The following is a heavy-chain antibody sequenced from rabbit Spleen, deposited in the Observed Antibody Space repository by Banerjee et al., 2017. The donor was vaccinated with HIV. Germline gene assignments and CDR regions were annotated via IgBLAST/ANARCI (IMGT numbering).Heavy chain of an antibody. CDR3: ARGSAAMTMVITGFYFAL. CDR2: IAGSSSGFT. V-gene: IGHV1S40*01. Sequence: QSLEESGGDLVKPGASLTLTCTASRFSFSSTYYMCWVRQAPGKGLEWIACIAGSSSGFTYSASWAKGRFTISKTSSTTVTLQLTSLTAADTATYFCARGSAAMTMVITGFYFALWGPGTLVTVS. CDR1: RFSFSSTYY. D-gene: IGHD2-1*01. J-gene: IGHJ4*01.